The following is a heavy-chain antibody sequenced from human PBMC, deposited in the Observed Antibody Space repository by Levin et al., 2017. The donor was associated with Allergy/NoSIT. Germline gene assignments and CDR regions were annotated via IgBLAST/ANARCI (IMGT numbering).Heavy chain of an antibody. Sequence: GGSLRLSCAASGFTFSSYAMSWVRQAPGKGLEWVSAISGSGGSTYYADSVKGRFTISRDNSKNTLYLQMNSLRAEDTAVYYCAKNSGAYCGGDCAGGGQGTLVTVSS. D-gene: IGHD2-21*02. CDR1: GFTFSSYA. V-gene: IGHV3-23*01. J-gene: IGHJ4*02. CDR3: AKNSGAYCGGDCAG. CDR2: ISGSGGST.